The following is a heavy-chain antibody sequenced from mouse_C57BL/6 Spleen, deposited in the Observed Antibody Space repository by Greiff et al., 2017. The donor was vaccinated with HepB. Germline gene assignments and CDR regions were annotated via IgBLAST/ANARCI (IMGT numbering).Heavy chain of an antibody. CDR1: GYTFTDYE. J-gene: IGHJ3*01. CDR2: IDPETGGT. CDR3: TTNYAWFDY. Sequence: VQLVESGAELVRPGASVTLSCKASGYTFTDYEMHWVKQTPVHGLEWIGVIDPETGGTSYNQKFKGKAILTADKSSSTAYMKLRSLTSEDSDVYYCTTNYAWFDYWGQGTMVTVSA. D-gene: IGHD1-1*01. V-gene: IGHV1-15*01.